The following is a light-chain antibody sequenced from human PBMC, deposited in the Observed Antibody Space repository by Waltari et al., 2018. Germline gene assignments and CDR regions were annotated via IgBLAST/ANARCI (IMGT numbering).Light chain of an antibody. CDR3: RQSLYLPGT. Sequence: IVMTQTPLSLSVTHGQPASISCKAGQSLLHTDGKTYLYWYLQKPGQPPQLLIYEVSKRFSGGPDRFIGSGSGTDFTLKISFVEAEDVGIYYCRQSLYLPGTFGQGTKLEI. V-gene: IGKV2D-29*01. CDR2: EVS. CDR1: QSLLHTDGKTY. J-gene: IGKJ2*01.